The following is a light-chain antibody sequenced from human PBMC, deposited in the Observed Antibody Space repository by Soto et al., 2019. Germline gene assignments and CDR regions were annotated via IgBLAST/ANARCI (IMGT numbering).Light chain of an antibody. Sequence: QSVLTHPASVSWSPGHSITISCTGTSSDVGGYDYVSWYQLHPGKAPKLMVFEVSNRPSGVSYRFSGSKSGNTASLTISELQAEDEADYFCSSYSISNDYLFGTGTKVTVL. V-gene: IGLV2-14*01. J-gene: IGLJ1*01. CDR1: SSDVGGYDY. CDR3: SSYSISNDYL. CDR2: EVS.